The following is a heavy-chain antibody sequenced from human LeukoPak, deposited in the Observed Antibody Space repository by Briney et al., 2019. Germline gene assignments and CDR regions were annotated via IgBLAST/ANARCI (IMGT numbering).Heavy chain of an antibody. Sequence: SETLSLTCTVSGGSINSGGFSWSWVRQPPGKGLEFIGHVHYSGTTNYNPSLRSRVTISIDTSKKHFFLKLKSVTAADTAVYYCATGYGDFRVEGRYFYSWGQGTLVTVSS. CDR1: GGSINSGGFS. D-gene: IGHD4-17*01. V-gene: IGHV4-61*08. CDR3: ATGYGDFRVEGRYFYS. CDR2: VHYSGTT. J-gene: IGHJ4*02.